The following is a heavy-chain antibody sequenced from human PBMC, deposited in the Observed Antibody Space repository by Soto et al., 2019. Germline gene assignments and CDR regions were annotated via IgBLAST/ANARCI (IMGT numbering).Heavy chain of an antibody. CDR1: GFTFSSSP. V-gene: IGHV3-23*04. CDR2: IRNDGGSM. Sequence: EVQLVQSGGGWVQPGGSLRLSCAASGFTFSSSPMSWVRQVPGKGLEWISAIRNDGGSMYYVDSVKGRFTISRDNXXXXXXXXXXXXXXXXXATYYCVRDRYTMSDFWSAFSSDWGQGAQVIVSS. J-gene: IGHJ4*02. CDR3: VRDRYTMSDFWSAFSSD. D-gene: IGHD3-3*01.